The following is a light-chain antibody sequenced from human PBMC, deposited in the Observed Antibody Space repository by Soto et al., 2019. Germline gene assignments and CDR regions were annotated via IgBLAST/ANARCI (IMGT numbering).Light chain of an antibody. J-gene: IGKJ1*01. V-gene: IGKV1-5*03. CDR2: KAS. Sequence: DIQMTQSPSTLSASVGDRVTITCRASQSISSWLAWYQQKPGKAPKLLIYKASTLQSGVPSRFSGSVSGIEFTLAISSLQPDDFATYYCQQYNDNWTFGQGTKV. CDR1: QSISSW. CDR3: QQYNDNWT.